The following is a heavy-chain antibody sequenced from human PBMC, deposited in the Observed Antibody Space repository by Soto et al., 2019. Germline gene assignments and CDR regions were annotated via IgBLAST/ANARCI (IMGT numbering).Heavy chain of an antibody. V-gene: IGHV1-3*01. D-gene: IGHD2-15*01. CDR1: GYTFTSYA. CDR2: INAGNGNT. J-gene: IGHJ4*02. CDR3: ARGGRGYCSGGSCYDY. Sequence: QVQLVQSGAEVKKPGASVKVSCKASGYTFTSYAMHWVRQAPGQRLEWMGWINAGNGNTKYSQKFKGRVTITRDTSASTAYMELSSLRSEDTAVYYCARGGRGYCSGGSCYDYWGQGTLVTVSS.